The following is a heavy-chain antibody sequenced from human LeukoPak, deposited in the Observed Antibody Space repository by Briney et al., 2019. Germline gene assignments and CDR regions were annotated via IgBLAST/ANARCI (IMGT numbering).Heavy chain of an antibody. Sequence: PGGLLRLSCAASGFTFSSYWMSWVRQAPGKGLEGVANIKQDGSEKYYVDSVKGRFTISRDNAKTSLYLQMNSLRAEDTAVYYCAREYCSGGSCYYAFFDYWGQGTLVTVSS. D-gene: IGHD2-15*01. CDR2: IKQDGSEK. CDR1: GFTFSSYW. J-gene: IGHJ4*02. CDR3: AREYCSGGSCYYAFFDY. V-gene: IGHV3-7*03.